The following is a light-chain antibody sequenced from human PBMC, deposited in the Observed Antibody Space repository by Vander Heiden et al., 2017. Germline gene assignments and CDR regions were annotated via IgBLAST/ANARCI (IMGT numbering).Light chain of an antibody. J-gene: IGKJ4*01. CDR2: DAS. CDR1: QCVSIY. Sequence: IVLTQSPATLSLSPGERATLSCRAGQCVSIYLAWYQQKPGQAPRLLIYDASNRATGIPARFSGSGSGTDFTLTISSLEPEDFAVYYCQQRSNWPLTFGGGTKVEIK. CDR3: QQRSNWPLT. V-gene: IGKV3-11*01.